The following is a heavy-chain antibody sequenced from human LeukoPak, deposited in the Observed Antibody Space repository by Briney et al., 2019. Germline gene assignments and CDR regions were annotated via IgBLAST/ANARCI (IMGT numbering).Heavy chain of an antibody. J-gene: IGHJ4*02. V-gene: IGHV3-49*04. CDR2: IRSKAYGGTT. CDR3: TRDAEVGYYDSSGYLRGDNDY. CDR1: GFTFGDYA. Sequence: GGSLRLSCTASGFTFGDYAMSWVRQAPGKGLEWVGFIRSKAYGGTTEYAASVKGRFTISRDDSKSMAYLQMNSLKTEDTAVYYCTRDAEVGYYDSSGYLRGDNDYWGQGTLVTVSS. D-gene: IGHD3-22*01.